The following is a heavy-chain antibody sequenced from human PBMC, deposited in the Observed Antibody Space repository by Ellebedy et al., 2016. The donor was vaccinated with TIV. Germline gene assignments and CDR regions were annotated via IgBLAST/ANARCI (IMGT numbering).Heavy chain of an antibody. Sequence: GESLKISCAASGFTFSSYAMSWVRQAPGTGLEWVSSISGSGGSTYYADSVKGRFTISRDNAKNCLYLQMNSLRAEDTALYYCSKGPTSMIMRGWFDPWGQGTLVTVSS. CDR3: SKGPTSMIMRGWFDP. D-gene: IGHD5-18*01. CDR2: ISGSGGST. CDR1: GFTFSSYA. J-gene: IGHJ5*02. V-gene: IGHV3-23*01.